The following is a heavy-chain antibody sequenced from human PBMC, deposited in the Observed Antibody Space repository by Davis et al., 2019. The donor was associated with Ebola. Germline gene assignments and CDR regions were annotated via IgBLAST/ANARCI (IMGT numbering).Heavy chain of an antibody. CDR1: GGSISSSSYY. Sequence: MPSETLSLTCTVSGGSISSSSYYWGWIRQPPGKGLEWIGSIHYSGSTYYNPSLKSRVTISVDMSKNQFSLKLSSVTAADTAVYYFVRQGYYYDTSGYFTYWGQGTLVTVSS. CDR3: VRQGYYYDTSGYFTY. V-gene: IGHV4-39*01. D-gene: IGHD3-22*01. CDR2: IHYSGST. J-gene: IGHJ4*02.